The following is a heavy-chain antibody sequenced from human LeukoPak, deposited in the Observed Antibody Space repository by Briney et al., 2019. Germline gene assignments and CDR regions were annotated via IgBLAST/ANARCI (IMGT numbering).Heavy chain of an antibody. J-gene: IGHJ3*02. CDR3: ARETEEWDAFDI. CDR1: GFTFSSYG. CDR2: ISSSGSTI. V-gene: IGHV3-48*04. D-gene: IGHD3-3*01. Sequence: GGTLRLSCAASGFTFSSYGMSWIRQARGKGLEWVSYISSSGSTIYYADSVKGRFTISRDNAKNSLYLQMNSLRAEDTAVYYCARETEEWDAFDIWGQGTMVTVSS.